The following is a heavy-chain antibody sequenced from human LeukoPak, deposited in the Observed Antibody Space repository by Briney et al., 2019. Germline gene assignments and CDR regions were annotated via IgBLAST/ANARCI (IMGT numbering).Heavy chain of an antibody. V-gene: IGHV4-38-2*02. CDR2: IYHSGTT. CDR1: GYSISSGYY. D-gene: IGHD5-12*01. CDR3: ARDGSGSGSPFDY. Sequence: SETLSLTCSVSGYSISSGYYWAWIRQPPGQGLEWIGSIYHSGTTYYNPSLKSRLTISVDTSKNQFSLKLSSVTAADTAVYYCARDGSGSGSPFDYWGQGTLVTVFS. J-gene: IGHJ4*02.